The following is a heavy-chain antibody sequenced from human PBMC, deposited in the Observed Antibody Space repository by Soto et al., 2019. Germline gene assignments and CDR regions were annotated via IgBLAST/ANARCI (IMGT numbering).Heavy chain of an antibody. Sequence: QVQLVQSGAEVKKPGASVKVSCKASGYTFTSYGISWVRQAPGQGLEWMGWINAYNGNTNYAQNLHARVTITTDTSTSTAYMELKSLRSDDTAVFYCARDPVAGTYFDYWGQGTLVTVSS. D-gene: IGHD6-19*01. CDR2: INAYNGNT. J-gene: IGHJ4*02. CDR3: ARDPVAGTYFDY. V-gene: IGHV1-18*01. CDR1: GYTFTSYG.